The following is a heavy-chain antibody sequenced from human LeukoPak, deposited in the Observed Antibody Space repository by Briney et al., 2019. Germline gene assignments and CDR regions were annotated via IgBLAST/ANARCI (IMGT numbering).Heavy chain of an antibody. CDR2: IYHSGST. CDR3: ARGGYQLLVKYYYYYYMDV. D-gene: IGHD2-2*01. CDR1: GDSISSSNW. Sequence: PSETLSLTCAVSGDSISSSNWWNWVRQPPGKGLEWIGEIYHSGSTHYNPSLKSRITISVDKSKNQFSLKLSSVTAADTAVYYCARGGYQLLVKYYYYYYMDVWGKGTTVTVSS. J-gene: IGHJ6*03. V-gene: IGHV4-4*02.